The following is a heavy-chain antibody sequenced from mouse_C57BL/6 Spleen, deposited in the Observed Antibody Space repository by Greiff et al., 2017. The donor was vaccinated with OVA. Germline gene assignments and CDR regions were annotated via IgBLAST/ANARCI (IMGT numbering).Heavy chain of an antibody. CDR3: AVYYYGSSYFAY. D-gene: IGHD1-1*01. CDR1: GYAFSSSW. J-gene: IGHJ3*01. CDR2: IYPGDGDT. Sequence: QVQLQQSGPELVKPGASVKISCKASGYAFSSSWMNWVKQRPGKGLEWIGRIYPGDGDTNYNGKFKGKATLTADKSSSTAYMQLSSLTSEDSAVYFCAVYYYGSSYFAYWGQGTLVTVSA. V-gene: IGHV1-82*01.